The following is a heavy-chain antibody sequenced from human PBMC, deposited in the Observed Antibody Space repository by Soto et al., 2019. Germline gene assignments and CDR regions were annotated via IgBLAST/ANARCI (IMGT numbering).Heavy chain of an antibody. Sequence: PSETLSLTCTVSGGSISSYYWSWIRQPPGKGLEWIGYIYYSGSTNYSPSLKSRVTISVDTSKNQFSLKLSSVTAADTAVYYCAREVRNYYDSSGYIARIDYWGQGTLVTVSS. CDR3: AREVRNYYDSSGYIARIDY. V-gene: IGHV4-59*01. J-gene: IGHJ4*02. CDR1: GGSISSYY. D-gene: IGHD3-22*01. CDR2: IYYSGST.